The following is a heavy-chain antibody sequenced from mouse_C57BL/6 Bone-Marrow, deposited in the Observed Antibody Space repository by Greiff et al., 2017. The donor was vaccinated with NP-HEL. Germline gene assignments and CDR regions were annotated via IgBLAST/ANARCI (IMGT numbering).Heavy chain of an antibody. D-gene: IGHD2-4*01. CDR3: AKKAYYDYDEGYAMDY. J-gene: IGHJ4*01. CDR1: GFSLTSYG. V-gene: IGHV2-5*01. CDR2: IWRGGST. Sequence: VQLQQSGPGLVQPSQSLSITCTVSGFSLTSYGVHWVRQSPGKGLEWLGVIWRGGSTDYNAAFMSRLSITKDNSKSQVFFKMNSLQADDTAIYYCAKKAYYDYDEGYAMDYWGQGTSVTVSS.